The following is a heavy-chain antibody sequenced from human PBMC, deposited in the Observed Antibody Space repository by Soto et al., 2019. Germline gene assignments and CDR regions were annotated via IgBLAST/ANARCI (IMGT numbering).Heavy chain of an antibody. CDR1: GFTFDDYA. V-gene: IGHV3-9*01. CDR2: ISWNSGSI. CDR3: AKDIVAAAGDFDI. J-gene: IGHJ3*02. D-gene: IGHD6-13*01. Sequence: GGSLRLSCAASGFTFDDYAMHWVRQAPGKGLEWVSGISWNSGSIGYADSVKGRFTISRDNAKNSLYLQMNSLRAEDTALYYCAKDIVAAAGDFDIWGQGTMGTVSS.